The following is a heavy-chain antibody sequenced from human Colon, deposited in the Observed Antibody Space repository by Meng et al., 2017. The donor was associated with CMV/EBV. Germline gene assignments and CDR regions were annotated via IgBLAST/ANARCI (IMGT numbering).Heavy chain of an antibody. J-gene: IGHJ5*02. CDR2: ISYDGSNK. D-gene: IGHD2-2*01. CDR1: GFTFSSYA. V-gene: IGHV3-30-3*01. CDR3: ARGVVVVPAANNWFDP. Sequence: GESLKISCAASGFTFSSYAMHWVRQAPGKGLEWVAVISYDGSNKYYADSVKGRFTISRDNSKNTLYLQMNSLRAEDTAVYYCARGVVVVPAANNWFDPWGQGTLVTVSS.